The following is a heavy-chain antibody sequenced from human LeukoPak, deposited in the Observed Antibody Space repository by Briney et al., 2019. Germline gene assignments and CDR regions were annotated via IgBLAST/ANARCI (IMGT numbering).Heavy chain of an antibody. CDR2: INPNSGGT. Sequence: ASVKVSCKASGYTFTGYYMHWVRQAPGQGLEWMGWINPNSGGTNYAQKFQGRVTMTRDTSISTAYMEPSRLRSDDTAVYYCARDGLEWLFHRSFEGFPDYWGQGTLVTVSS. V-gene: IGHV1-2*02. D-gene: IGHD3-3*01. CDR3: ARDGLEWLFHRSFEGFPDY. J-gene: IGHJ4*02. CDR1: GYTFTGYY.